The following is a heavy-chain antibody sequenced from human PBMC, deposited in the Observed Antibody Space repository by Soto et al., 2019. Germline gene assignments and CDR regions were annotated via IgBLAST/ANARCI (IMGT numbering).Heavy chain of an antibody. Sequence: GGSLRLSCAASGFTFSSHAMSWARQAPGKGLEWVSVISGSGDTTYYADSVKGRFTISRDNSKNTLYMQMNSLRAEDTAVYYCARDSLRFNRDHTMGVFWFDPWGQGTLVTVSS. V-gene: IGHV3-23*01. CDR2: ISGSGDTT. D-gene: IGHD3-3*01. J-gene: IGHJ5*02. CDR1: GFTFSSHA. CDR3: ARDSLRFNRDHTMGVFWFDP.